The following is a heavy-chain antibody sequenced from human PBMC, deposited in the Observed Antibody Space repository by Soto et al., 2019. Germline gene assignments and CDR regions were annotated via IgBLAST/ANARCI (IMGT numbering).Heavy chain of an antibody. D-gene: IGHD3-22*01. V-gene: IGHV3-74*01. CDR1: GFTFSSHW. J-gene: IGHJ4*02. CDR3: VRDGNHYDSSGPCFDY. CDR2: INSDGSIT. Sequence: PGGSLRLSCAASGFTFSSHWIHWVRQAPGKGLVWVSRINSDGSITNYADSVKGRFTISRDNSKNTLYLQMNSLRTEDTAVHYCVRDGNHYDSSGPCFDYWGQGTLVTVSS.